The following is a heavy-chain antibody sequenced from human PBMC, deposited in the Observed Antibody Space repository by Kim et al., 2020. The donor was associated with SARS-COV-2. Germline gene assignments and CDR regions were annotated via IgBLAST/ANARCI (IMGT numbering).Heavy chain of an antibody. CDR1: GGSISSSSYY. CDR3: ARHRPGPAWGSYRCPFGC. V-gene: IGHV4-39*01. J-gene: IGHJ4*02. Sequence: SETLSLTCTVSGGSISSSSYYWGWIRQPPGKGLEWIGSIYYSGSTYYNPSLKSRVTISVDTSKNQFSLKLSSVTAADTAVYYCARHRPGPAWGSYRCPFGCWAQETRLTVSS. CDR2: IYYSGST. D-gene: IGHD3-16*02.